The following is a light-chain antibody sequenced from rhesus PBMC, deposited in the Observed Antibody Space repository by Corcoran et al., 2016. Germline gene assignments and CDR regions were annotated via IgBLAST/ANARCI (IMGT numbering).Light chain of an antibody. V-gene: IGKV1-22*01. CDR1: QSISSC. Sequence: DIQMTQSPSSLSASVGDTVTITCRASQSISSCLAWYQQKPGKAPKLLIYKASCLQSGVPSRFSGSGSGTDFTLTISRLQSEDFATYYCQQESRSPPLTFGGGTKVELK. CDR3: QQESRSPPLT. CDR2: KAS. J-gene: IGKJ4*01.